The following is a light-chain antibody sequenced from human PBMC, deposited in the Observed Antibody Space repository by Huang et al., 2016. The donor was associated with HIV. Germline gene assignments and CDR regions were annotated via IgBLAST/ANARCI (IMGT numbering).Light chain of an antibody. CDR2: AAS. J-gene: IGKJ1*01. V-gene: IGKV1-27*01. CDR3: QKYNDVPRT. Sequence: DIQMTQSPSSLSASIGDRITISCRASQDIDAYLAWYQHKQGKVPNLLIYAASTLQSGVPSRFSGSGSGTNFTLTIGSLQPEDVGSYYCQKYNDVPRTFGHGTKVEIK. CDR1: QDIDAY.